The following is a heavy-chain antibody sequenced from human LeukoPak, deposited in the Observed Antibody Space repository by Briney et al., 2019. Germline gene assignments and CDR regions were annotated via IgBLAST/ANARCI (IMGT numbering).Heavy chain of an antibody. J-gene: IGHJ4*02. CDR3: ARNLAGTSRDD. CDR2: IYSGSTT. V-gene: IGHV3-53*01. CDR1: GFSVISNY. Sequence: GGSLRLSCAASGFSVISNYMSWVRQAPGKGLEWVSVIYSGSTTHYADSVKGRFTISRDNSENTLYLQMNSLRAEDTAVYYCARNLAGTSRDDWGQGTLVTVSS. D-gene: IGHD3-16*01.